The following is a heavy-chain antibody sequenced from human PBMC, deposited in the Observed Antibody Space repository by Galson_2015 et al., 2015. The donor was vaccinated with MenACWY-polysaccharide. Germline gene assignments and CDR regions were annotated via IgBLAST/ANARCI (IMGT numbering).Heavy chain of an antibody. J-gene: IGHJ6*02. Sequence: SVRLSCAVSGFIFSDYAIHWVRQAPGKGLEWLAVISYDGSNKYYLESVKGRFTISRDNSKDMVYLHMNSLRGEDTAVYFCAKDRPLRGLSVFYYGMDVWGRGTTVIVSS. CDR1: GFIFSDYA. CDR2: ISYDGSNK. D-gene: IGHD3-10*01. CDR3: AKDRPLRGLSVFYYGMDV. V-gene: IGHV3-30*18.